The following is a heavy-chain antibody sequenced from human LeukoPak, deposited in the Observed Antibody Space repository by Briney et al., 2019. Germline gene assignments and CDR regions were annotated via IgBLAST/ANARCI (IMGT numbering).Heavy chain of an antibody. Sequence: EASVKVSCKASGGTFSSYAISWVRQAPGQGLEWVGGIIPIFGTANYAQKFQGRVTITADESTSTAYMELSSLRSEDTAVYYCARTPPDYDGNYYFDYWGQGTLVTVSS. V-gene: IGHV1-69*13. CDR3: ARTPPDYDGNYYFDY. CDR1: GGTFSSYA. J-gene: IGHJ4*02. D-gene: IGHD4-23*01. CDR2: IIPIFGTA.